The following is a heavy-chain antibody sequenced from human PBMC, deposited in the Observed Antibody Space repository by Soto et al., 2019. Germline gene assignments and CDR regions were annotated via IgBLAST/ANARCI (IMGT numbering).Heavy chain of an antibody. CDR3: AKRPGLAAAGVYYFDY. D-gene: IGHD6-13*01. J-gene: IGHJ4*02. CDR2: ISGSGGST. CDR1: GFTFSSYA. V-gene: IGHV3-23*01. Sequence: GSLRVSCAASGFTFSSYAMSWVRQAPGKGLEWVSAISGSGGSTYYADSVKGRFTISRDNSKNTLYLQMNSLRAEDTAVYYCAKRPGLAAAGVYYFDYWGQGILVTVSS.